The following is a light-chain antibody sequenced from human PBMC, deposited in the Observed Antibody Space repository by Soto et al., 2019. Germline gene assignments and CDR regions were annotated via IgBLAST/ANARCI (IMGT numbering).Light chain of an antibody. V-gene: IGKV3-20*01. CDR1: QSVSSNY. J-gene: IGKJ1*01. CDR3: HQRQSWPRT. Sequence: EIVLTQSPGTLSLSPGERATLSCRASQSVSSNYITWYQQKPGQAPRLLIYGASSRATGIPDRFSGSGSGTDFTLTISSLAPEDFAIYYCHQRQSWPRTFGQGTKVDIK. CDR2: GAS.